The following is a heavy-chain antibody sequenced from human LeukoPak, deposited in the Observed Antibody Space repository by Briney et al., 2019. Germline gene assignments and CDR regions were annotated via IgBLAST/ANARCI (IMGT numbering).Heavy chain of an antibody. CDR1: GFTFSSFA. Sequence: GGSLRLSCAASGFTFSSFAMSWVRQAPGKGLEWVAVISHDGSNIYYGDSVKGRFSISRDNSKNTLYLQMNSLRAEDTAVYYCAKDPYRVVVATGNYLDPWGQGTLVTVSS. CDR3: AKDPYRVVVATGNYLDP. J-gene: IGHJ5*02. V-gene: IGHV3-30*18. D-gene: IGHD2-15*01. CDR2: ISHDGSNI.